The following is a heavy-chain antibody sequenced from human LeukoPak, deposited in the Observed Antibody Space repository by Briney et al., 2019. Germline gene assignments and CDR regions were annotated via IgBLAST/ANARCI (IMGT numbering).Heavy chain of an antibody. J-gene: IGHJ3*02. Sequence: GGSLRLSCEASGFTFSNYWMHWVRQAPGKGLVWVSRINSDGSSTTYADSVKGRFTISRDNAKNSLYLQMNSLRAEDTAVYYCARDRGVGYYDSSGYDAFDIWGQGTMVTVSS. D-gene: IGHD3-22*01. CDR1: GFTFSNYW. V-gene: IGHV3-74*01. CDR3: ARDRGVGYYDSSGYDAFDI. CDR2: INSDGSST.